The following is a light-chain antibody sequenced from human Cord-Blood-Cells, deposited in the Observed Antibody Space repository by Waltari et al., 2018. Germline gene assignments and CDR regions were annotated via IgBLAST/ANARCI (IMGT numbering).Light chain of an antibody. CDR1: SCDVRGSNY. CDR2: DVS. V-gene: IGLV2-14*01. J-gene: IGLJ3*02. Sequence: SALTQPASVSGSRGQSLTSSCTGTSCDVRGSNYISWSQQHPGKAPKLMFYDVSNRPSGVSNRFSGSKSGNTASLTISGLQAEDDADYYCSSYTSSSTLVFGGGTKLTVL. CDR3: SSYTSSSTLV.